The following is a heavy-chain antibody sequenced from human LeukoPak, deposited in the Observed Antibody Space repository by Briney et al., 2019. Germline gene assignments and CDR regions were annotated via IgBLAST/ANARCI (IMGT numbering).Heavy chain of an antibody. D-gene: IGHD3-10*01. Sequence: GGSLRLSCAASGFTVSTDHMSWVRQAPGKGLEWVAVSYNNNISQYAESVKGRFTISRDISKNTLYLQMHSLRAEDTAVYYCAKGLAYYDSGESYYYAMDVWGQGTTVTVSS. V-gene: IGHV3-66*03. CDR3: AKGLAYYDSGESYYYAMDV. CDR2: SYNNNIS. CDR1: GFTVSTDH. J-gene: IGHJ6*02.